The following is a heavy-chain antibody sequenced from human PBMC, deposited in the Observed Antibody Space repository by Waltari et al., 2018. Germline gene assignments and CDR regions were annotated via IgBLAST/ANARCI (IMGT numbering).Heavy chain of an antibody. Sequence: QVQLQESGPGLVKPSETLSLTCTVSGGSISSHYWSWIRQPPGKGLEWIGYIYYSGSTNYNPSLKSRVTISVDTSKNQFSLKLSSVTAADTAVYYCARIAPIVLIPEYWGQGTLVTVSS. D-gene: IGHD2-8*01. CDR1: GGSISSHY. CDR2: IYYSGST. J-gene: IGHJ4*02. V-gene: IGHV4-59*11. CDR3: ARIAPIVLIPEY.